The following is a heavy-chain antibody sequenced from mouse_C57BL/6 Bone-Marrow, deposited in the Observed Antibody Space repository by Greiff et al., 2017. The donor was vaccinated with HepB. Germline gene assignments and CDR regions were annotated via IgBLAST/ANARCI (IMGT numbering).Heavy chain of an antibody. D-gene: IGHD2-2*01. J-gene: IGHJ4*01. CDR3: ARHGYDERDY. CDR2: IHPNSGST. CDR1: GYTFTSYW. V-gene: IGHV1-64*01. Sequence: QVQLKESGAELVKPGASVKLSCKASGYTFTSYWMHWVKQRPGQGLEWIGMIHPNSGSTNYNEKFKSKATLTVDKSSSTAYMQLSSLTSEDSAVYYCARHGYDERDYWGQGTSVTVSS.